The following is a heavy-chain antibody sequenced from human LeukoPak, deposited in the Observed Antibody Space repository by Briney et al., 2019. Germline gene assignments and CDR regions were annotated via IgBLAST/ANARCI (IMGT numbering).Heavy chain of an antibody. D-gene: IGHD2-2*01. J-gene: IGHJ4*02. Sequence: KASETLSLTCTVSGGSISSYYWSWIRQPPGKGLEWIGYISYSWSTKYSPSLKSRVTISEDTSKNQFSLKLSSVAAADTAVYYCARGGDCTSTSCDFDYWGQGILVTVSS. CDR3: ARGGDCTSTSCDFDY. CDR1: GGSISSYY. CDR2: ISYSWST. V-gene: IGHV4-59*01.